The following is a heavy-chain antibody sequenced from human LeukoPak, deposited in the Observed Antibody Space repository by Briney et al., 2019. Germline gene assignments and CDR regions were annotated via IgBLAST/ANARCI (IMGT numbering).Heavy chain of an antibody. D-gene: IGHD5-18*01. V-gene: IGHV4-34*01. CDR2: INHSGST. CDR1: GGSFSGHY. J-gene: IGHJ4*02. Sequence: SETLSLTCAVYGGSFSGHYWSWIRQPPGKGLEWIGEINHSGSTNYNPSLKSRVTISVDTSKNQFSLKLSSVTAADTAVYYCANSGYRYGYFLDYWGQGILVTVSS. CDR3: ANSGYRYGYFLDY.